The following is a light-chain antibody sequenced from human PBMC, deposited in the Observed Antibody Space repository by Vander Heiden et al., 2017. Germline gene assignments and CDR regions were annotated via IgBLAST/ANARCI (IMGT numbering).Light chain of an antibody. CDR3: QQTDNTPKT. J-gene: IGKJ1*01. CDR1: QSIGSS. V-gene: IGKV1-39*01. CDR2: EAS. Sequence: DIQMTQSPSSLSASVGSSVTISCRTSQSIGSSLNWYQQKPGKAPKLLIYEASTLQSGVPSRFSGSGSRTDFTLTISSLQPEDFATYFCQQTDNTPKTFGQGTKAEVQ.